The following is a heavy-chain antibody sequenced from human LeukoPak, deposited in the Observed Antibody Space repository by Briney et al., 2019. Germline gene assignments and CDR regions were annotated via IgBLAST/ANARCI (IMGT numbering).Heavy chain of an antibody. CDR3: ARSFGDGH. V-gene: IGHV4-4*09. CDR1: GGSISHYY. CDR2: IYTSGSS. Sequence: SETLALTCAVSGGSISHYYWSWFRQPPGKGLEWIGYIYTSGSSTYNPSLKSRVTISIDTSKSQFSLKLSFVTAADTAVYYCARSFGDGHWGQGILVTVSS. J-gene: IGHJ4*02. D-gene: IGHD3-16*01.